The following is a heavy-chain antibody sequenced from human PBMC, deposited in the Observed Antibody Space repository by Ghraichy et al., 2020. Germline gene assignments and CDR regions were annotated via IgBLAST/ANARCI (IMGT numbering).Heavy chain of an antibody. CDR1: GFTFSSHS. J-gene: IGHJ4*02. Sequence: LSLTCAASGFTFSSHSMNWVRQAPGKGLEWVSSISSSSSSIYYAESVEGRFPISRDNAKNSLYLQMNSLRAEDTAVYYCARSHYDISGYHHYWGQGTLVTVSS. CDR3: ARSHYDISGYHHY. V-gene: IGHV3-21*01. D-gene: IGHD3-22*01. CDR2: ISSSSSSI.